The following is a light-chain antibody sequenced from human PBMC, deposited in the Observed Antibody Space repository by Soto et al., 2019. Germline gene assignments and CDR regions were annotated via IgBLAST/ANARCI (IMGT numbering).Light chain of an antibody. CDR2: AAS. CDR3: QHADSFPHS. CDR1: QAISSW. V-gene: IGKV1-12*01. Sequence: SNMTESPSSVSAAVGDTGPITRXASQAISSWLAWYQQKPGKAPKLLIYAASSLESGVPSRFSGSGSGTDFTLTISSLQPEDFATYYCQHADSFPHSSGGGAKVDI. J-gene: IGKJ4*01.